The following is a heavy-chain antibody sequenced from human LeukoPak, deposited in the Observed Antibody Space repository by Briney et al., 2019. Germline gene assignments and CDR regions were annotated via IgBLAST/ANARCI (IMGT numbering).Heavy chain of an antibody. V-gene: IGHV5-51*01. Sequence: GESLKISCKGSGYSFVTNWIGWVRQMPGRGLEWMGIIHPGDSDTRYSPSFQGQVTISVDKSISTAYLQWSSLKASDTAIYYCARPNSGLDWGQGTLDTVSS. J-gene: IGHJ4*02. CDR2: IHPGDSDT. D-gene: IGHD6-19*01. CDR3: ARPNSGLD. CDR1: GYSFVTNW.